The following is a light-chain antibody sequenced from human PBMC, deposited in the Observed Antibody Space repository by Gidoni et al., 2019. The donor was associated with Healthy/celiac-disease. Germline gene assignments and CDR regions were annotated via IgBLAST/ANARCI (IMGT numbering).Light chain of an antibody. Sequence: EIVLTPSPATLSLSPGERATLSCRASQSVSSYLAWYQQKPGQAPRLLIYDASNRATGIPARFSGSWSGTDFTLTISSLEPEDFAVYYCQQRSNWPPGAFGGGTKVEIK. CDR3: QQRSNWPPGA. V-gene: IGKV3-11*01. CDR2: DAS. J-gene: IGKJ4*01. CDR1: QSVSSY.